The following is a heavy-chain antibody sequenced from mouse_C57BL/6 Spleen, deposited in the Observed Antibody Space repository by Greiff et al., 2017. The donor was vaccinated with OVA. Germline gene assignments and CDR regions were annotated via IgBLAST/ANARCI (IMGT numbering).Heavy chain of an antibody. CDR2: ISSGGDYI. Sequence: EVHLVESGEGLVKPGGSLKLSCAASGFTFSSYAMSWVRQTPEKRLEWVAYISSGGDYIYYADTVKGRFTISRDNARNTLYLQMSSLKSEDTAMYYCTREGGLLYAMDYWGQGTSVTVSS. V-gene: IGHV5-9-1*02. CDR1: GFTFSSYA. J-gene: IGHJ4*01. D-gene: IGHD2-10*01. CDR3: TREGGLLYAMDY.